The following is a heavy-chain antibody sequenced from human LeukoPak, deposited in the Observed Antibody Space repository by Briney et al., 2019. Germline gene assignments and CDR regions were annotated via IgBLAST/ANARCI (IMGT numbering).Heavy chain of an antibody. V-gene: IGHV4-61*02. J-gene: IGHJ5*02. CDR2: IYTSGGT. D-gene: IGHD3-10*01. CDR3: AREKYYYGSGRGWFDP. Sequence: PSETLSLTCTVSGGSINSGTYYWSWIRQPAGKGLEWIGRIYTSGGTEYNPSLKSRVTISVDTSKNQFSLKLSSVTAADTAVYYCAREKYYYGSGRGWFDPWGQGTLVTVSS. CDR1: GGSINSGTYY.